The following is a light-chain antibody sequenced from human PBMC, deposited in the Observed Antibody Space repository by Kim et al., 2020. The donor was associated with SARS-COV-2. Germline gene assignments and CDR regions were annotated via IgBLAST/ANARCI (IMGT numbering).Light chain of an antibody. J-gene: IGKJ5*01. CDR3: HHYDGSPQA. Sequence: EIVLTQSPGTLSLSPGESATVSCRASQSATGHYLAWYQQRPGQAPRLLIYGASIRATGIPDRFSGSGSGTDFTLTISRLEPEDFAMYYCHHYDGSPQAFGQGTRLEIK. CDR2: GAS. V-gene: IGKV3-20*01. CDR1: QSATGHY.